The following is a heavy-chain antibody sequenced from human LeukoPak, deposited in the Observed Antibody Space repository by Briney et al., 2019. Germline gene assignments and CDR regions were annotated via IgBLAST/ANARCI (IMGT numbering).Heavy chain of an antibody. CDR3: AKRGLDYGSGSYWFWFDP. CDR1: GFTFSSYG. D-gene: IGHD3-10*01. V-gene: IGHV3-30*18. J-gene: IGHJ5*02. CDR2: ISYDGSNK. Sequence: GRSLRLSCAASGFTFSSYGMHWVRQAPGKGLEWVAVISYDGSNKYYADSVKGRFTISRDNSKNTLYLQMNSLRAEDTAVYYCAKRGLDYGSGSYWFWFDPWGQGTLVTVSS.